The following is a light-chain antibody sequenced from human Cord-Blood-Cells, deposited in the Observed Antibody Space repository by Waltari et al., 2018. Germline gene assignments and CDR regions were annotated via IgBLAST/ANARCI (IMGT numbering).Light chain of an antibody. CDR2: AVS. CDR1: SSDVGGYNY. V-gene: IGLV2-14*01. J-gene: IGLJ1*01. Sequence: QSALTQPASVSGSPGQSITISCTGTSSDVGGYNYVSWYQQHPGKAPKLMIYAVSNRPSGVSNPFSGSKSGNTASQTISGLQAEDEADYYCSSYTSSSTYVFGTGTKVTVL. CDR3: SSYTSSSTYV.